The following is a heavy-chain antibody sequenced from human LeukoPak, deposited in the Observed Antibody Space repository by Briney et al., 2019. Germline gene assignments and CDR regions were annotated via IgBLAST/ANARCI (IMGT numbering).Heavy chain of an antibody. Sequence: GESLKISCKGSGYSFISYWIGWVRQMPGKGLEWMGIIYPDDSDTRYSPSFQGQVTISADKSISTAYLQWSSLKASDTAMYYCARGGIDSAMLTTERFAYWGQGTLVTVSS. CDR2: IYPDDSDT. CDR3: ARGGIDSAMLTTERFAY. D-gene: IGHD5-18*01. CDR1: GYSFISYW. J-gene: IGHJ4*02. V-gene: IGHV5-51*01.